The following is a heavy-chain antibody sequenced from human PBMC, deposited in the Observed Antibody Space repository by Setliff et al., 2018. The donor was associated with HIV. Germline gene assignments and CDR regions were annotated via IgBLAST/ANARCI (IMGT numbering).Heavy chain of an antibody. CDR3: AGQDIGAVPALGAFDI. CDR2: VYTSGTT. Sequence: SETLSLTCTVSGGSISSGGFYWYWIRQPAGKGLEWIGRVYTSGTTNYNPSLKSRVTISMDTSKSQFSLRPTSVTAADTAVYYCAGQDIGAVPALGAFDIWGQGTMVTVSS. J-gene: IGHJ3*02. CDR1: GGSISSGGFY. V-gene: IGHV4-61*02. D-gene: IGHD2-2*01.